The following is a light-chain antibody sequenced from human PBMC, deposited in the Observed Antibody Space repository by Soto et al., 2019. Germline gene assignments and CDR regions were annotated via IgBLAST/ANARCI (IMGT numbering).Light chain of an antibody. CDR2: SNN. V-gene: IGLV1-44*01. J-gene: IGLJ2*01. CDR3: AAWDDSLSGIAV. Sequence: QSVLTQPPSMSGTPGQRVTISCSGSSSNIGSYTVSWYQQLPGTAPKFLIYSNNQRPSGVPDRFPGSKSGTSASLAISGLQSEDESTYYCAAWDDSLSGIAVFGGGTKLTVL. CDR1: SSNIGSYT.